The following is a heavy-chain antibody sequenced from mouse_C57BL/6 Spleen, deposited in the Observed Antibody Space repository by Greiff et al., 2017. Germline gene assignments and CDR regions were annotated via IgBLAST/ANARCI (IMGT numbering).Heavy chain of an antibody. Sequence: EVKLVESGGGLVKPGGSLKLSCAASGFTFSSYAMSWVRQTPEKRLEWVATLSDGGSYTYYPDNVKGRFTISRDTAKNNLYLQMSLLKSEDTAMYYCARGGYCGSSDYGGQGTTLTVSS. D-gene: IGHD1-1*01. CDR3: ARGGYCGSSDY. CDR1: GFTFSSYA. CDR2: LSDGGSYT. J-gene: IGHJ2*01. V-gene: IGHV5-4*03.